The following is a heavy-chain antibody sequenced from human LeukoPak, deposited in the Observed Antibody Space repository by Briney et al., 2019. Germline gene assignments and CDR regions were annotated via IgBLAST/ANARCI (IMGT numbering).Heavy chain of an antibody. CDR2: FTYVGREQ. CDR3: ATGCPRDTVLVPVPTFDY. CDR1: ELTLTNSG. D-gene: IGHD5-18*01. Sequence: GGSLRLPCAAPELTLTNSGMHWVGQAPGKGLEWVASFTYVGREQYSAHSVRGRFTISRDSSKNPLYLQMHILRADDTAVYYCATGCPRDTVLVPVPTFDYWGQGTLVTVSS. J-gene: IGHJ4*02. V-gene: IGHV3-30*02.